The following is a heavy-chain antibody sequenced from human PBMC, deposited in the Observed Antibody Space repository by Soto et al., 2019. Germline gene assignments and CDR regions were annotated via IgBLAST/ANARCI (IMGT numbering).Heavy chain of an antibody. CDR1: GFTFSSYS. J-gene: IGHJ2*01. V-gene: IGHV3-48*02. Sequence: EVQLVESGGGLVQPGGSLRLSCAASGFTFSSYSMNWVRQAPGKGLEWVSYISSTSWSIYYADSVKGRFTISRDNVKNSLCLQMNSPRDEDTAVYYCARGPSAAAPLSDWYFDLWGRGTLVTVSS. D-gene: IGHD2-2*01. CDR2: ISSTSWSI. CDR3: ARGPSAAAPLSDWYFDL.